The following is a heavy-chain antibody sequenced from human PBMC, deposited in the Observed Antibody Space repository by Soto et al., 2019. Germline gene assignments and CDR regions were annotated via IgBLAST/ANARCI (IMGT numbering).Heavy chain of an antibody. Sequence: PGGSLRLSCAASGFTFSSYEMNWVRQAPGKGLEWVSYISSSGSTIYYADSVKGRFTISRDNAKNSLYLQMNSLRAEDTAVYYCASFFPGRYCSSTSFYSAWSRSGYATAYYYYGMDVWGQGTPVTVSS. D-gene: IGHD2-2*02. CDR3: ASFFPGRYCSSTSFYSAWSRSGYATAYYYYGMDV. CDR2: ISSSGSTI. CDR1: GFTFSSYE. V-gene: IGHV3-48*03. J-gene: IGHJ6*02.